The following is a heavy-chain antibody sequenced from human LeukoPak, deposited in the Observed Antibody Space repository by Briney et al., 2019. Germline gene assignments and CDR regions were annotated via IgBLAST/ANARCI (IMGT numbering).Heavy chain of an antibody. CDR2: ISGSGGST. D-gene: IGHD3-10*01. J-gene: IGHJ4*02. Sequence: GGSLRLSCAASGFTFSSYAMSWVRQAPGKGLEWVSAISGSGGSTYYADSVKGRFTISRNNSKNTLYLQMNSLRAEDAAVYYCAKDAHYYGSGSYGYWGQGTLVTVSS. CDR3: AKDAHYYGSGSYGY. V-gene: IGHV3-23*01. CDR1: GFTFSSYA.